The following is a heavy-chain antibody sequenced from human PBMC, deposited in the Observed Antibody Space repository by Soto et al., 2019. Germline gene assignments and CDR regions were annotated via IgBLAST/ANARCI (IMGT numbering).Heavy chain of an antibody. CDR1: GYSISSGYH. J-gene: IGHJ5*02. CDR2: VHYSGNT. V-gene: IGHV4-38-2*02. D-gene: IGHD2-15*01. Sequence: ETLSLTCTVSGYSISSGYHWAWIRQPPGKGLEWLGSVHYSGNTYYTPSLKSRLTISVDKSKSQFSLNLSSVTAADTAVYYCARQDRVVAEGRWFDPWGQGTLVTVSS. CDR3: ARQDRVVAEGRWFDP.